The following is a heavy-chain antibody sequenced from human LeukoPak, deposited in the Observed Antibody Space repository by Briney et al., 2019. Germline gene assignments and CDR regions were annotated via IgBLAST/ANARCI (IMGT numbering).Heavy chain of an antibody. J-gene: IGHJ6*03. V-gene: IGHV4-4*07. CDR3: ARAHGEYYDILTGNYYYYYMDV. D-gene: IGHD3-9*01. Sequence: SETLSLTCTVSGGSISSYYWSWIRQPAGKGLEWIGRIYTSGSTNYNPSLKSRVTMSVGTSKNQFSLKLSSVTAADTAVYYCARAHGEYYDILTGNYYYYYMDVWGKGTTVTISS. CDR1: GGSISSYY. CDR2: IYTSGST.